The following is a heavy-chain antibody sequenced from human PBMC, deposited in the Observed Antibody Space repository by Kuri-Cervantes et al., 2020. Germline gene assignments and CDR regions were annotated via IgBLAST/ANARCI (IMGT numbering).Heavy chain of an antibody. CDR2: IYYSGST. D-gene: IGHD6-13*01. J-gene: IGHJ4*02. CDR3: ARQTTYSSSYTYYFDY. V-gene: IGHV4-59*05. CDR1: GGSISRYY. Sequence: SETLSLTCTVSGGSISRYYWSWIRQPAGKGLEWIGSIYYSGSTYYNPSLKSRVTISVDTSKNQFSLKLSSVTAADTAVYYCARQTTYSSSYTYYFDYWGQGTLVTVSS.